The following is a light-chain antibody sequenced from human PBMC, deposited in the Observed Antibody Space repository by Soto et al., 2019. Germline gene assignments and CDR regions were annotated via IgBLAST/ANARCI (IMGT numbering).Light chain of an antibody. CDR2: VVS. CDR1: SSDVGGYNY. V-gene: IGLV2-14*01. Sequence: QSALTQPASVSGSPGQSITISCTGTSSDVGGYNYVSWYQQHPGKAPKLMIYVVSNRPSGVSNRFSGSKSGNTASLTISGLQAEDEADYYCSSYTSSTLVVFGGGTQLTVL. CDR3: SSYTSSTLVV. J-gene: IGLJ2*01.